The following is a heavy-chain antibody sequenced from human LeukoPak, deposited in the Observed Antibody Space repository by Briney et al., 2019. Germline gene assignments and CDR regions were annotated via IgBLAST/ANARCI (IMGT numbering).Heavy chain of an antibody. D-gene: IGHD3-22*01. CDR1: GYTFTNNY. V-gene: IGHV1-18*04. CDR2: INPYTGGT. J-gene: IGHJ4*02. Sequence: GASVKVSCNASGYTFTNNYLYWVRQAPGQGLEWMGWINPYTGGTNYTQKLQGRVTMTTDTSTSTAYMELRSLRSDDTAVYYCARDLRAHSSGYSDIDYWGQGTLVTVSS. CDR3: ARDLRAHSSGYSDIDY.